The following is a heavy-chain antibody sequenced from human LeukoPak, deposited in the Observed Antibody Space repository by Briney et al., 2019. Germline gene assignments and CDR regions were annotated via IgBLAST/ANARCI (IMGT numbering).Heavy chain of an antibody. D-gene: IGHD3-22*01. V-gene: IGHV4-59*08. CDR1: GASVSRDY. CDR3: ARLVSFYDSSGYYHYWYFDL. J-gene: IGHJ2*01. CDR2: IFYTGST. Sequence: SETLSVTRTVPGASVSRDYWSWIGEHPGKGVEWCANIFYTGSTSYNPSLKSRVTMSLGTSRNQFSLKLFSVTAADTAIYYCARLVSFYDSSGYYHYWYFDLWGRGTLVTVSS.